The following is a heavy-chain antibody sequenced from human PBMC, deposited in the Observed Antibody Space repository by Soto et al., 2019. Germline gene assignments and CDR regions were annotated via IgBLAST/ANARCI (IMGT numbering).Heavy chain of an antibody. J-gene: IGHJ5*02. CDR3: AREGALKPFSS. Sequence: PGGSLRLSCTASEITLNIYWMHWIRQAPGKGLVWVSRINPESTTLTYADSVTGRFTISRDNAKNSVYLQMDSLRVEDTAVYYCAREGALKPFSSWGQGALVTVSS. V-gene: IGHV3-74*01. CDR2: INPESTTL. CDR1: EITLNIYW.